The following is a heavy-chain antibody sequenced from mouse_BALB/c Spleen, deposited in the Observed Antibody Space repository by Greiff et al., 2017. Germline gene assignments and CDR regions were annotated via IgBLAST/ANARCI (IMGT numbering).Heavy chain of an antibody. Sequence: EVQLQQSGPGLVKPSQSLSLTCTVTGYSITSDYAWNWIRQFPGNKLEWMGYISYSGSTSYNPSLKSRISITRDTSKNQFFLQLNSVTTEDTATYYCARFHYYYGSSSDYFDYWGQGTTLTVSS. D-gene: IGHD1-1*01. J-gene: IGHJ2*01. CDR2: ISYSGST. V-gene: IGHV3-2*02. CDR1: GYSITSDYA. CDR3: ARFHYYYGSSSDYFDY.